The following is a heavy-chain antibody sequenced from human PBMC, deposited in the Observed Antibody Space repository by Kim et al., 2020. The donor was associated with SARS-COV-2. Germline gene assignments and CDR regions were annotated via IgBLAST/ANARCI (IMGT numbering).Heavy chain of an antibody. CDR3: ARDRAEGDYYDSSLAY. CDR1: GYTFTGYY. J-gene: IGHJ4*02. V-gene: IGHV1-2*02. D-gene: IGHD3-22*01. Sequence: ASVKVSCKASGYTFTGYYMHWVRQAPGQGLEWMGWINPNSGGTNYAQKFQGRVTMTRDTSISTAYMELSRLRSDDTAVYYCARDRAEGDYYDSSLAYWGQGTLVTVSS. CDR2: INPNSGGT.